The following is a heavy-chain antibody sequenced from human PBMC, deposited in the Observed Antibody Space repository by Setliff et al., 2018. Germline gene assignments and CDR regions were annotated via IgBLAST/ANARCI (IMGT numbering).Heavy chain of an antibody. D-gene: IGHD3-10*01. V-gene: IGHV5-51*01. J-gene: IGHJ3*02. CDR2: IYPGDSDP. Sequence: GESLKISCKGSGYRFTNYWIGWVRQMPGKGLEWMGIIYPGDSDPKYSPSFQGLVTISADKSISTAYLQWGSLKASDTAMYYCARLGEFDAFDIWGQGTMVTVSS. CDR3: ARLGEFDAFDI. CDR1: GYRFTNYW.